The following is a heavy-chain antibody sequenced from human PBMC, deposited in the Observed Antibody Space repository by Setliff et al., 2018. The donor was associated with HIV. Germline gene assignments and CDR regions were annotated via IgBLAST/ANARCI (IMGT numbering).Heavy chain of an antibody. CDR2: IGATGGSSSYI. J-gene: IGHJ5*02. CDR3: AGGLGGYCSSVSCYEADH. Sequence: GGSLRLSCADSGFVRGTMSWVRQAAGTGLEWISGIGATGGSSSYIYYADSVKGRFTISRDNAKKALYLQMHGLRGADTAVYYCAGGLGGYCSSVSCYEADHWGQGTLVTVSS. CDR1: GFVRGT. D-gene: IGHD2-2*01. V-gene: IGHV3-21*01.